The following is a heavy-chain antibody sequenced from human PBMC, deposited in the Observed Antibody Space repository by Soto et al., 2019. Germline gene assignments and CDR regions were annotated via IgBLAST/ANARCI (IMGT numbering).Heavy chain of an antibody. V-gene: IGHV3-23*01. CDR3: AKMEGMDPWAYSFDY. CDR1: GFTFSDFA. D-gene: IGHD2-2*03. CDR2: IYGGGNGP. J-gene: IGHJ4*02. Sequence: EVQVLESGGGLVQPGGSLRLSCAATGFTFSDFAMSWVRQAPGKGLEWVSRIYGGGNGPHYADSVKGRVTISRDNSTNTLYLQMSSLRAEDTAVYYCAKMEGMDPWAYSFDYWGQGTLVTVSS.